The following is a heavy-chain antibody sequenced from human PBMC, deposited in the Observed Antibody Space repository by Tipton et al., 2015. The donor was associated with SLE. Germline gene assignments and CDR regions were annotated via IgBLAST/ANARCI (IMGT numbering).Heavy chain of an antibody. D-gene: IGHD3-22*01. Sequence: TLSLTCTVSGGSVSSYYWSWIRQTPGKGLEWIGEINHSGYTNFNPSLKSRVTISVDTSKNQFSLRLSSVTAADTAVYYCATSLNYYDSSGPEGWGQGTMVTVSS. CDR1: GGSVSSYY. CDR2: INHSGYT. V-gene: IGHV4-34*01. CDR3: ATSLNYYDSSGPEG. J-gene: IGHJ3*01.